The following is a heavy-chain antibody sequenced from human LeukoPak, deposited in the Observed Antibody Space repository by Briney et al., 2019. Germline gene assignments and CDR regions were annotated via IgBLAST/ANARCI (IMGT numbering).Heavy chain of an antibody. CDR1: GYTFTSYD. Sequence: ASVKVSCKASGYTFTSYDINWVRQATGQGLEWMGWMNPNSGNTGYAQKFQGRVTMTRNTSISTAYMELSRLRSEDTAVYYCARADYSGYDRFDYWGQGTLVTVSS. J-gene: IGHJ4*02. V-gene: IGHV1-8*01. D-gene: IGHD5-12*01. CDR2: MNPNSGNT. CDR3: ARADYSGYDRFDY.